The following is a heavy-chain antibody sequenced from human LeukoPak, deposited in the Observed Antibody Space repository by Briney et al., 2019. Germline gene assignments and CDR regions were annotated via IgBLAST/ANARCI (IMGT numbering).Heavy chain of an antibody. CDR3: ARDLGYCSGGSCYSAWFDP. V-gene: IGHV3-21*01. CDR1: GFTFSSYS. D-gene: IGHD2-15*01. CDR2: ISRSSSSYI. Sequence: PGGSLRLSCAASGFTFSSYSMNWVRQAPGKGLEWVSSISRSSSSYIYYADSVKGRFTISRDNAKNSLYLQTNSLRAEDTAVYYCARDLGYCSGGSCYSAWFDPWGQGTLVTVSS. J-gene: IGHJ5*02.